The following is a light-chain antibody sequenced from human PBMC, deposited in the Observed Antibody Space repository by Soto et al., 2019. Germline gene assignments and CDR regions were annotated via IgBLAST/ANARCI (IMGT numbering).Light chain of an antibody. CDR2: EVS. V-gene: IGLV2-8*01. Sequence: QSVLTQPPSASGSPGQSVTSACTGTSSDVGGYNYVSWYQEHPGKAPKVIIYEVSKRPSGVPDRFSGYKSGNTASLTVSGLQAEDEADYYCCSYAGSNTFAFGTGTKVTVL. CDR1: SSDVGGYNY. CDR3: CSYAGSNTFA. J-gene: IGLJ1*01.